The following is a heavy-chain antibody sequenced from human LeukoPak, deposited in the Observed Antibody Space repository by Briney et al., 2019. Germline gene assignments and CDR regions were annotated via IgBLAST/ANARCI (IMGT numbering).Heavy chain of an antibody. CDR3: ASGLYYYYGMDV. D-gene: IGHD3/OR15-3a*01. Sequence: PSETLSLTCTVSGGSISSGGYSWSWIRQPPGKGLEWIGYIYHSGSTYYNPSLKSRVTISVDRSKNQFSLKLSSVTAADTAVYYCASGLYYYYGMDVWGQGTTVTVSS. CDR2: IYHSGST. CDR1: GGSISSGGYS. V-gene: IGHV4-30-2*01. J-gene: IGHJ6*02.